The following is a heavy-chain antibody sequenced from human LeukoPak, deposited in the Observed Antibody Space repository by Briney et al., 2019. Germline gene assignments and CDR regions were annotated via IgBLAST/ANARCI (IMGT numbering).Heavy chain of an antibody. CDR3: ARDPRSGGFDY. Sequence: GGSLRLSCAASGFTFSSYEMNWVRQAPGKGLEWVSYISSSGSTIYYADSAKGRFTISRDNAKNSLYLQMNSLRAEDTAVYYCARDPRSGGFDYWGQGTLDTVSS. J-gene: IGHJ4*02. V-gene: IGHV3-48*03. CDR2: ISSSGSTI. CDR1: GFTFSSYE. D-gene: IGHD1-26*01.